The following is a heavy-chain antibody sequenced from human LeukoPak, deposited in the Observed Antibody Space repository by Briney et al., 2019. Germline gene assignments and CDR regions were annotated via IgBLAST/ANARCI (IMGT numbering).Heavy chain of an antibody. J-gene: IGHJ4*02. V-gene: IGHV3-23*01. CDR1: GFTFSSYA. CDR3: AMHPGPVTRYFDY. Sequence: PGGSLRLSCAASGFTFSSYAMSWVRQAPGKGLEWVSAISGSGGSTYYADSVKGRFTTSRDNSKNTLYLQMNSLRAEDTAVYYCAMHPGPVTRYFDYWGQGTLVTVSS. CDR2: ISGSGGST.